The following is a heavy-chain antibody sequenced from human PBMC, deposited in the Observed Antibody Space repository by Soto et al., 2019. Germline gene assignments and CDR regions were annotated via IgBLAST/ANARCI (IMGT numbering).Heavy chain of an antibody. D-gene: IGHD3-3*01. CDR1: GFTFSSYA. Sequence: GGSLRLSCAASGFTFSSYAMSWVRQAPGKGLEWVSAISGSGGSTYYADSVKGRFTISRDNSKNTLYLQMNSLRAEDTAVYYCAKRATIFGVVNHYYFDYWGQGTLVTVSS. CDR2: ISGSGGST. V-gene: IGHV3-23*01. CDR3: AKRATIFGVVNHYYFDY. J-gene: IGHJ4*02.